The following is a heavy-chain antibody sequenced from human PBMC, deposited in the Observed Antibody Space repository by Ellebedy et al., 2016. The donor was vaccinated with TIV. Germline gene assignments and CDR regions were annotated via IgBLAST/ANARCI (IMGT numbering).Heavy chain of an antibody. D-gene: IGHD6-6*01. V-gene: IGHV1-46*01. CDR3: ARTPRIAARYPYEY. Sequence: ASVKVSXKASGYTFTSYYLHWVRQAPGQRLEWMGIINPSDGDTRYAQKFQGRVTMTRDTSTSRVYMELSSLRSDDAAMYYCARTPRIAARYPYEYWGQGTLVTVSS. J-gene: IGHJ4*02. CDR2: INPSDGDT. CDR1: GYTFTSYY.